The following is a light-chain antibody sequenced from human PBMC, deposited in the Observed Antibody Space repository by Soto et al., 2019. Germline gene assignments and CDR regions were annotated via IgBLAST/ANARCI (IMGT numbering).Light chain of an antibody. CDR1: SSNIGSNT. CDR2: SNN. CDR3: AAWDDSLNGYV. V-gene: IGLV1-44*01. Sequence: QAVVTQPPSASGTPGQRVTISCSGSSSNIGSNTVNWYQQLPGTAPKLLIYSNNQRPSGVPDRFSGSKSGTSASLAICGLQSEDEADYYCAAWDDSLNGYVFGTGTKVTVL. J-gene: IGLJ1*01.